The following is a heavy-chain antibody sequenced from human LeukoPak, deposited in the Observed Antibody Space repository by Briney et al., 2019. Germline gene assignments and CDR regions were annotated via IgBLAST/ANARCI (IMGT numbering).Heavy chain of an antibody. J-gene: IGHJ4*02. CDR2: ISAYNGNT. CDR3: ARDRRGYCSGGSCYSGY. CDR1: GYTFTSYG. Sequence: ASVKVSCKASGYTFTSYGISWVRQAPGQGLEWMGWISAYNGNTNYAQKLQGRVTMTTDTSTSTAYMELRSLRSDDTAVYYCARDRRGYCSGGSCYSGYWGQGTLVTVSS. V-gene: IGHV1-18*04. D-gene: IGHD2-15*01.